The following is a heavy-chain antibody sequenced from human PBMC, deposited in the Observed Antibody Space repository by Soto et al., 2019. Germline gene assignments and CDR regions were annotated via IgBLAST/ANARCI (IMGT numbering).Heavy chain of an antibody. D-gene: IGHD6-6*01. V-gene: IGHV4-30-4*01. CDR2: IYYSGNT. CDR3: ARAPEYSSSSSWFDP. CDR1: GGSISSGYYY. J-gene: IGHJ5*02. Sequence: SETLSLTCSVSGGSISSGYYYWSWIRQPPGKGLEWIGHIYYSGNTYYNPSLKSRLIISIDTSKNQCSLKLSSVTAADTAVYYCARAPEYSSSSSWFDPWGQGTLVTVSS.